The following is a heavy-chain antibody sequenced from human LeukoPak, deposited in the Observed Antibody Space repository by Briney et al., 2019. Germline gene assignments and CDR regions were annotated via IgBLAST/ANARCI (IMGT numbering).Heavy chain of an antibody. J-gene: IGHJ4*02. Sequence: RRASVKVSCKASGFTFTDYYMHWVRQAPGQGLEWMGWINPNSGGTNYAQKFQGTVTMTRDTSISTAYMELSSLRSEDTAVYYCALRYCSGGSCYYTRDDYWGQGTLVTVSS. CDR1: GFTFTDYY. V-gene: IGHV1-2*02. D-gene: IGHD2-15*01. CDR3: ALRYCSGGSCYYTRDDY. CDR2: INPNSGGT.